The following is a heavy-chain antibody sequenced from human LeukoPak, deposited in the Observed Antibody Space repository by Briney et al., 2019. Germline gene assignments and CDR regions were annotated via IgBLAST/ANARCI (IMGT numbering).Heavy chain of an antibody. D-gene: IGHD1-26*01. Sequence: PGGSLRLSCTASGFPFSSYAMHWVRQAPGKGLEWVAVISYDGSNKDYADSVKGRFTISRDNSKNTVYLQMNSLRGVDTAVYFCARDPRVSGSYQPYYFDYWGQGTLVTVSS. CDR1: GFPFSSYA. J-gene: IGHJ4*02. CDR2: ISYDGSNK. V-gene: IGHV3-30-3*01. CDR3: ARDPRVSGSYQPYYFDY.